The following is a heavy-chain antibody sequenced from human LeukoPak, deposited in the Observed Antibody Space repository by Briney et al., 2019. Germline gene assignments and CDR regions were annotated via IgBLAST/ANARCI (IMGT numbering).Heavy chain of an antibody. D-gene: IGHD4-23*01. CDR1: GFTFNSYG. CDR3: ARDRPYGGKGDFDY. CDR2: ISYDGSEK. Sequence: GRSLRLSCATSGFTFNSYGMHWVRQAPGKGLEWVAIISYDGSEKYYGDSVKGRLTISRDNSKNTLYLQVNSLRAEDTAVYYCARDRPYGGKGDFDYWGQETLVTVSS. V-gene: IGHV3-30*03. J-gene: IGHJ4*02.